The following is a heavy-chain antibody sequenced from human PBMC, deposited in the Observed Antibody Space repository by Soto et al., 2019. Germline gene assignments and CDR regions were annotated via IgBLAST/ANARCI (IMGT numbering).Heavy chain of an antibody. CDR1: GFTLSDYA. CDR3: ARVVPAAFYGMDV. V-gene: IGHV3-23*01. CDR2: ISGSGGDP. D-gene: IGHD2-2*01. J-gene: IGHJ6*02. Sequence: EVQLLESGGGLVQPGGSLRLSCAASGFTLSDYAMSWVRQVPGKGLEWVSAISGSGGDPFYGDSVKGRFTISRDHSKNTLYLQMNGLRAEDTAEYYFARVVPAAFYGMDVWGQGTTVTVSS.